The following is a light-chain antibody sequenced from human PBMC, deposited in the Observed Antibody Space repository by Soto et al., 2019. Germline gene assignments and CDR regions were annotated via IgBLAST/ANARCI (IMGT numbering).Light chain of an antibody. CDR2: DVS. J-gene: IGLJ2*01. V-gene: IGLV2-14*01. Sequence: QSALTQPASVSGSPGQSITISCTGTSSDVGGYNYVSWYQQHPGKAPKLMIYDVSNRPSEVSNRFSGSKSGNTDSLTISGLQAEDEADYNCSSYTRSSTHVVFGGGNKQPVL. CDR1: SSDVGGYNY. CDR3: SSYTRSSTHVV.